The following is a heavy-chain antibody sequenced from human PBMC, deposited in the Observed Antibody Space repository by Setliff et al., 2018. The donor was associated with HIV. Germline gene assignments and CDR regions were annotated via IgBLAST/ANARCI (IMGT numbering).Heavy chain of an antibody. J-gene: IGHJ4*02. V-gene: IGHV4-38-2*01. CDR3: ARHPPPEVRGDVTDY. CDR1: GYFISSGYY. CDR2: VYHSGST. Sequence: SETLSLTCEVSGYFISSGYYWGWIRQHPGKGLEWIGTVYHSGSTYYNPSLKSRVTISVDTSENQFSLKLSSVTAADTAVYYCARHPPPEVRGDVTDYWGQGTLVTVSS. D-gene: IGHD3-10*01.